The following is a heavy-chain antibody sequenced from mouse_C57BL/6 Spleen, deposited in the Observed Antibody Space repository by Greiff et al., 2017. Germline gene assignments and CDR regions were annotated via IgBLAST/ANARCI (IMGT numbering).Heavy chain of an antibody. CDR1: GYTFTSYW. D-gene: IGHD1-1*01. V-gene: IGHV1-64*01. CDR2: IHPNSGST. CDR3: AATVSVRGFAY. J-gene: IGHJ3*01. Sequence: QVQLQQPGAELVKPGASVKLSYKASGYTFTSYWMHWVKQRPGQGLEWIGMIHPNSGSTNYNEKFKSKATLTVDKSSSTAYMQLSSLTSEDSAVYYCAATVSVRGFAYWGQGTLVTVSA.